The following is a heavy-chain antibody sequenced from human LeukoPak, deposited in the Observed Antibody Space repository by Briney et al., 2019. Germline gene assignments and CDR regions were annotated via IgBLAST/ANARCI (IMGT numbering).Heavy chain of an antibody. V-gene: IGHV3-7*05. Sequence: PGGSLRLSCAASGFXFSSYWISWVRQAPGKGREWVANIKQDGSEKYYVDSVKGRFTISRDNAKNSLYLQMNSLRAEDTAVYYCARSSIAARGWFDPWGQGTLVTVSS. CDR1: GFXFSSYW. D-gene: IGHD6-6*01. J-gene: IGHJ5*02. CDR2: IKQDGSEK. CDR3: ARSSIAARGWFDP.